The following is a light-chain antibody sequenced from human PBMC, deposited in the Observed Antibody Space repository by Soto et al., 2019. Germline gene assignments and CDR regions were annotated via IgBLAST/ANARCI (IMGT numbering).Light chain of an antibody. J-gene: IGLJ3*02. CDR1: SSNIGAEYD. V-gene: IGLV1-40*01. CDR2: GDN. CDR3: AAWDDSLNGPV. Sequence: QSVLTQPPSVSGAPGQRVAISCTGSSSNIGAEYDVHWYQQLPGTAPKRLIYGDNNRPSGVPDRYSGSKSGTSASLAISGLQSEDEADYYCAAWDDSLNGPVFGGGTKLTVL.